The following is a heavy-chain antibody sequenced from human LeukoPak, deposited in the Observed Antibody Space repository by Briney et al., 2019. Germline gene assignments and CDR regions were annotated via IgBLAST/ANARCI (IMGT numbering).Heavy chain of an antibody. D-gene: IGHD2-21*01. V-gene: IGHV4-59*01. CDR1: GGSLSRDY. Sequence: SETLSLTCSFSGGSLSRDYWSWIRQPPGKGLEWIGYIYYSGSTNYNPSLKSRVTISVDTSKNQFSLNLSSVTAADTAVYYTARDSRCDCSPCYYWGQGTLVTVSS. CDR2: IYYSGST. J-gene: IGHJ4*02. CDR3: ARDSRCDCSPCYY.